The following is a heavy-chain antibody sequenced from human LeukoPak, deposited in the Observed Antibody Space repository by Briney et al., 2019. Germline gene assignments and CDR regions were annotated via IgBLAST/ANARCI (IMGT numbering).Heavy chain of an antibody. CDR1: GFTFSSTY. D-gene: IGHD3/OR15-3a*01. CDR2: IYSGGST. J-gene: IGHJ4*02. CDR3: ARGPIDKVVVGTFFGQ. Sequence: PGGSLRLSCTSSGFTFSSTYISWVRQAPGKGLEWVSVIYSGGSTNYADSVKDRFTISRDASKNTVFLQKNSLRVEDTAVYHCARGPIDKVVVGTFFGQWGQGTVVTVSS. V-gene: IGHV3-53*01.